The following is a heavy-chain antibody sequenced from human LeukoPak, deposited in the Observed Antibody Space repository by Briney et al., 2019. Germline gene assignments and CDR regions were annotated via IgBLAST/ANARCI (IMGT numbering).Heavy chain of an antibody. J-gene: IGHJ1*01. CDR1: GGSISSSSYY. CDR3: ARGGSLRYFQH. D-gene: IGHD2-15*01. V-gene: IGHV4-39*07. Sequence: PSETLSLTCTVSGGSISSSSYYWGWIRQPPGKGLEWIGSIYYSGSTNYNPSLKSRVTISVDTSKNQFSLKLSSVTAADTAVYYCARGGSLRYFQHWGQGTLVTVSS. CDR2: IYYSGST.